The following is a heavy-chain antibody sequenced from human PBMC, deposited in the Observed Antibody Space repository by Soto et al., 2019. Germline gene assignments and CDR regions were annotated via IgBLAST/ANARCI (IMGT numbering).Heavy chain of an antibody. V-gene: IGHV1-2*02. CDR2: INPNSGGT. CDR1: GYTFTGYY. D-gene: IGHD3-9*01. CDR3: ARDLVGYYDILTGYSRTPTNWFDP. J-gene: IGHJ5*02. Sequence: ASVKVSCNASGYTFTGYYMHWVRQAPGQGLEWMGWINPNSGGTNYAQKFQGRVTMTRDTSISTAYMELSRLRSDDTAVYYCARDLVGYYDILTGYSRTPTNWFDPWGQGTLVTVSS.